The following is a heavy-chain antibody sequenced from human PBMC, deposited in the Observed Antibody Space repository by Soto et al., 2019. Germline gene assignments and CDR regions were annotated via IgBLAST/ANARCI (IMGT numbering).Heavy chain of an antibody. CDR2: ISGSGGST. J-gene: IGHJ6*02. CDR3: AKDDVEQQLDYYYYGMDV. V-gene: IGHV3-23*01. Sequence: EVQLLESGGGLVQPGGSLRLSCAASGFTFSSYAMSWVRQAPGKGLEWVSAISGSGGSTYYADSVKGRFTISRDNPKNTLYLQMNSLRAEDTAVYYCAKDDVEQQLDYYYYGMDVWGQGTTVTVSS. CDR1: GFTFSSYA. D-gene: IGHD6-13*01.